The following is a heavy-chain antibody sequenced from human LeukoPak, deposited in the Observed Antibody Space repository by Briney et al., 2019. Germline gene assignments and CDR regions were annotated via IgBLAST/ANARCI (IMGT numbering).Heavy chain of an antibody. J-gene: IGHJ4*02. CDR2: IYYSGST. Sequence: ASETLSLTCTVSGGSISSYYWSWIRQPPGKGLEWIGYIYYSGSTNYNPSLKSRVTISVDTSKNQFSLKLSSVTAADTAVYYCARVRGVGMITFGGVIAHLFDYWGQGTLVTVSS. D-gene: IGHD3-16*02. CDR3: ARVRGVGMITFGGVIAHLFDY. CDR1: GGSISSYY. V-gene: IGHV4-59*01.